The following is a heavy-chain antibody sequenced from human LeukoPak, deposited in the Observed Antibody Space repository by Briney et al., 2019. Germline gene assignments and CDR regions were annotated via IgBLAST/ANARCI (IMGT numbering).Heavy chain of an antibody. V-gene: IGHV4-39*01. J-gene: IGHJ5*02. CDR1: GGPISSSDYY. CDR3: ARREGSAWGYNWFDP. D-gene: IGHD3-16*01. Sequence: SETLSLTCTVSGGPISSSDYYWGWIRQPPGKGLEWIGTIYYSATSYYSGTSYFNPSLKSRVTISVDTPKNQFSLKLSSVTAAETALYYWARREGSAWGYNWFDPWGQGTLVTVSS. CDR2: IYYSATSYYSGTS.